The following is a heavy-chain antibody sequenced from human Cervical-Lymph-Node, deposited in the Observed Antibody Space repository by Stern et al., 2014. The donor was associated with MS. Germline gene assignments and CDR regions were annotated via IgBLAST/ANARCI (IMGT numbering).Heavy chain of an antibody. Sequence: EVQLLESGGGLVQPGRSLRLSCAASGFTFDDYAMHWVRHAPGKGLEWVSGISWNSGNIGYADSVKGRFTISRDNAKNSLYLQMNSLRAEDTALYYCAKDINLRGTYYFDYWGQGTLVTVSS. J-gene: IGHJ4*02. CDR3: AKDINLRGTYYFDY. D-gene: IGHD2-15*01. V-gene: IGHV3-9*01. CDR1: GFTFDDYA. CDR2: ISWNSGNI.